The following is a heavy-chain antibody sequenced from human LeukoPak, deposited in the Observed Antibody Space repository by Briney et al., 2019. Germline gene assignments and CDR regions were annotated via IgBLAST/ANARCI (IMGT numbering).Heavy chain of an antibody. CDR1: GFTFSSYG. V-gene: IGHV3-30*02. CDR2: IRYDGSNE. D-gene: IGHD2-2*01. CDR3: ATCIIVVVPAAINDYFDY. J-gene: IGHJ4*02. Sequence: GGSLRLSCAASGFTFSSYGMHWVRQAPGKGLEWVAFIRYDGSNEYCADSVKGRSTISRDNSKNTLYLQMNSLRAEDTAVYYCATCIIVVVPAAINDYFDYWGQGTLVTVSS.